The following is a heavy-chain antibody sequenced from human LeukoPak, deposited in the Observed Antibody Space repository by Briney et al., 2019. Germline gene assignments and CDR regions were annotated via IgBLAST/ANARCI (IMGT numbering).Heavy chain of an antibody. V-gene: IGHV3-53*01. CDR3: ASAITMIVVPEDY. J-gene: IGHJ4*02. CDR2: IYSGGST. Sequence: PGESLRLSCAASGFTVSSKYMSWVRQAPGKGLEWVSVIYSGGSTYYADSVKGRFTISRDNSKNTLYLQMNSLRAEDTAVYYCASAITMIVVPEDYWGQGTLVTVSS. CDR1: GFTVSSKY. D-gene: IGHD3-22*01.